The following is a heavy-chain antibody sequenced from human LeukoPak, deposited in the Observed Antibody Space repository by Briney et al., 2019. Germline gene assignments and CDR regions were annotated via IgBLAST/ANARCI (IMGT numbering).Heavy chain of an antibody. D-gene: IGHD1-1*01. V-gene: IGHV3-21*01. CDR1: GFKLNSYM. Sequence: PGGSLRLSCAASGFKLNSYMLNWVRQAPGKGLEWVSTISSTGSYIYYADSVKGRFTISRDNTGNVMYLQMDSLGAEDTAVYYCTRVAQSGTTGWFDTWGQGTLVTVSS. CDR3: TRVAQSGTTGWFDT. J-gene: IGHJ5*02. CDR2: ISSTGSYI.